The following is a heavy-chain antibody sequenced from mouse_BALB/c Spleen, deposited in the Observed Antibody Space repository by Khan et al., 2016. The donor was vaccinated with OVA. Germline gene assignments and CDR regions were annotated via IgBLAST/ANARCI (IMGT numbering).Heavy chain of an antibody. CDR2: ISYSGST. D-gene: IGHD1-1*01. Sequence: EVQLQESGPGLVKPSQSLSLTCTLTGYSITSDYAWNWIRQFPGNKLEWMGYISYSGSTSYNPSLKSRISITRDTSKNQFFLQLNSVNTEDTATYYCERDDGSSYYYFDYWGQGATLTVSS. V-gene: IGHV3-2*02. CDR1: GYSITSDYA. CDR3: ERDDGSSYYYFDY. J-gene: IGHJ2*01.